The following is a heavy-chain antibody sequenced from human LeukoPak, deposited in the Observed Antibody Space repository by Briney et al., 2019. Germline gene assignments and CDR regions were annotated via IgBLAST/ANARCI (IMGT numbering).Heavy chain of an antibody. CDR3: ARDWDGYFDL. Sequence: SGGSLRLSCAASGFSFSRYVMHWVRQAPGKGLEWVAVISYDGSNKYYADSVKGRFTISRDNSKNTLYLQMNSLRAEDTAVYYCARDWDGYFDLWGRGTLVTASS. J-gene: IGHJ2*01. CDR2: ISYDGSNK. D-gene: IGHD1-26*01. V-gene: IGHV3-30*06. CDR1: GFSFSRYV.